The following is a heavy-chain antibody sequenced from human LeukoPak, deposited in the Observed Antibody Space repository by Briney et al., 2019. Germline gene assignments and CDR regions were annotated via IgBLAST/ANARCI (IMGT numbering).Heavy chain of an antibody. D-gene: IGHD1-1*01. CDR1: GFTFSSYA. CDR3: ARARVPDAPNDPGFDY. Sequence: GGSLRLSCAASGFTFSSYAISWVRQAPGQGLEWMGGIIPIFGTANYAQKFQGRVTITADESTSTAYMELSSLRSEDTAVYYCARARVPDAPNDPGFDYWGQGTLVTVSS. J-gene: IGHJ4*02. CDR2: IIPIFGTA. V-gene: IGHV1-69*01.